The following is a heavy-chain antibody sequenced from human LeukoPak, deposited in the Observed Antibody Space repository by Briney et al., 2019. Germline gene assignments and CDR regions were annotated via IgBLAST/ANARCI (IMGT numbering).Heavy chain of an antibody. CDR2: ISSSSSYI. J-gene: IGHJ4*02. V-gene: IGHV3-21*01. Sequence: GGSLRLSCAASGFTFSSYSMNWVRQAPGKGLEWVSSISSSSSYIYYADSVKGRFTISRDNAKNSLYLQMNSLGAEDTAVYYCANHGSGYNFDYWGQGTLVTVSS. CDR3: ANHGSGYNFDY. D-gene: IGHD5-12*01. CDR1: GFTFSSYS.